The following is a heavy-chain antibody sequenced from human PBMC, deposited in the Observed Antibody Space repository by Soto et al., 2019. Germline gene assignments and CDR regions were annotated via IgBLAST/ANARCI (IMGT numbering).Heavy chain of an antibody. D-gene: IGHD1-26*01. V-gene: IGHV3-11*06. J-gene: IGHJ4*02. CDR2: ISSSSSYT. Sequence: QVQLVESGGGLVKPGGSLRLSCAASGFTFSDYYMSWIRQAPGKGLEWVSYISSSSSYTNYADSVKGRFTISRDNAKNSLYQQMNSLRAEDTAVYYCARDLVGGIPNYWGQGTLVTVSS. CDR3: ARDLVGGIPNY. CDR1: GFTFSDYY.